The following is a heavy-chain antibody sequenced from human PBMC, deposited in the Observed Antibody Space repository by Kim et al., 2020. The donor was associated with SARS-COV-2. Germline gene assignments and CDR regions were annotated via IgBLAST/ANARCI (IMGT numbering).Heavy chain of an antibody. CDR3: TSHTYYYGSGYYYYGMDV. D-gene: IGHD3-10*01. J-gene: IGHJ6*02. CDR2: IRSKANSYAT. Sequence: GGSLRLSCAASGFTFSGSAMHWVRQASGKGLEWVGRIRSKANSYATAYAASVKGRFTISRDDSKNTAYLQMNSLKTEDTAVYYCTSHTYYYGSGYYYYGMDVWGQGTTVTVSS. V-gene: IGHV3-73*01. CDR1: GFTFSGSA.